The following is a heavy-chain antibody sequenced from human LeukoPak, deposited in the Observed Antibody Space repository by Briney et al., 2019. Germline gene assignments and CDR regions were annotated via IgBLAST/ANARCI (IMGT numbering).Heavy chain of an antibody. V-gene: IGHV3-23*01. D-gene: IGHD3-3*01. CDR1: GFTFSSYA. CDR2: ISGSGGST. Sequence: RGSLRLSCAASGFTFSSYAMSWVRQAPGKGLEWVSAISGSGGSTYYADSVKGRFTISRDNSKNTLYLQMNSLRAEDTAVYYCARERQNKDFWSGGDYWGQGTLVTVSS. J-gene: IGHJ4*02. CDR3: ARERQNKDFWSGGDY.